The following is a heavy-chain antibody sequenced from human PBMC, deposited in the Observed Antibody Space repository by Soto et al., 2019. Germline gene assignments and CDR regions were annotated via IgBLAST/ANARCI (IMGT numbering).Heavy chain of an antibody. CDR1: GYTFTSYG. V-gene: IGHV1-18*01. CDR3: ARVLRFLEWLPDAFDI. J-gene: IGHJ3*02. D-gene: IGHD3-3*01. CDR2: ISAYNGNT. Sequence: ASVKVSCKASGYTFTSYGISWVRQAPGQGLEWMGWISAYNGNTNYAQKLQGRVTTTTDTSTSTAYMELRSLRSDDTAVYYCARVLRFLEWLPDAFDIWGQGTMVTV.